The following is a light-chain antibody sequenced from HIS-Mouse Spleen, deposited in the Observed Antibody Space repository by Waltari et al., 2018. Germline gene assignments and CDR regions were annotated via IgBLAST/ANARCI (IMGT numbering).Light chain of an antibody. CDR3: QQYYSTPYT. V-gene: IGKV4-1*01. Sequence: IVMTQSPDSLAVSLGERATINCKSSQSVLYSSNNKNYLAWYQQKPRQPPKLLIYWASTRESGVPDRFSGSGSGTDFTLTISSLQAEDVAVYYCQQYYSTPYTFGQGTKLEIK. CDR1: QSVLYSSNNKNY. J-gene: IGKJ2*01. CDR2: WAS.